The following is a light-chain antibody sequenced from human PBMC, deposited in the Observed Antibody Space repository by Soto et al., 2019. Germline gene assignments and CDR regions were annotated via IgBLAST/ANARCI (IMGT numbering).Light chain of an antibody. J-gene: IGKJ2*01. CDR1: QSVSSN. Sequence: EIVMTQSPATLSVSPGERATLSCRASQSVSSNLAWSQQKPGQAPRLLIYGASTRATGITARFSGSVSGTEFTLTISSLQSEDFAVYYCQQYNNWPYTFGQGTNLDIK. V-gene: IGKV3-15*01. CDR2: GAS. CDR3: QQYNNWPYT.